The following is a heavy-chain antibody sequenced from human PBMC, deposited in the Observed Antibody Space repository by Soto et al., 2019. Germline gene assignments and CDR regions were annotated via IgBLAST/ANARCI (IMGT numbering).Heavy chain of an antibody. Sequence: SETLSLTCNVSGGSISSGDYYWSWIRQPPGKGLEWIGYIYFSESTSYNPSLKSRVTISGDKSKNQFSLRLTSVTAADTAVYYCARRYSSSFDYWGQGTLVTVSS. CDR3: ARRYSSSFDY. CDR1: GGSISSGDYY. V-gene: IGHV4-30-4*01. J-gene: IGHJ4*02. CDR2: IYFSEST. D-gene: IGHD6-13*01.